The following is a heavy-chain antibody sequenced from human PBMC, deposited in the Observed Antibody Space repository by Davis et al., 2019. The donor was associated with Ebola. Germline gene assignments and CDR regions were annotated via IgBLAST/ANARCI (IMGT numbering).Heavy chain of an antibody. D-gene: IGHD4-17*01. J-gene: IGHJ6*02. CDR3: ARFKLNYGDYYYGMDV. Sequence: GESLKISCKGSGYSFTSYWIGWVRQMPGKGLEWMGIIYPGESDTRYSPSFQGQVTISADKSISTAYLQWSSLKASDTAMYYCARFKLNYGDYYYGMDVWGQGTTVTVSS. CDR2: IYPGESDT. CDR1: GYSFTSYW. V-gene: IGHV5-51*01.